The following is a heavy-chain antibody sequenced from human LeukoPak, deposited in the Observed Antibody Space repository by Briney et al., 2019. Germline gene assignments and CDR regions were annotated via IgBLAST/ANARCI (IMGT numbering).Heavy chain of an antibody. J-gene: IGHJ4*02. Sequence: GGSLRLSCAASGFTFSSDAMTWVRQAPGEGLEWVSTVTGSDDTTYYADSVKGRFAISRDYSKNTVHLQLNNLRAEDTAMYYCAKGPQLYSGYHPDYWGQGTLVTVSS. CDR2: VTGSDDTT. CDR1: GFTFSSDA. D-gene: IGHD5-12*01. V-gene: IGHV3-23*01. CDR3: AKGPQLYSGYHPDY.